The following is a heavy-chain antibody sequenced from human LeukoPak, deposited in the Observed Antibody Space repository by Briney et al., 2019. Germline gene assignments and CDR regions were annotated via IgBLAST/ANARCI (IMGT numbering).Heavy chain of an antibody. CDR3: ARAEREMVRGVIGWFDP. Sequence: KSSQTLSLTCTVSGGSISSGGYYWSWIRQHPGKGLEWIGYIYYSGSTYYNPSLKSRVTISVDTSKNQFSLKLSSVTAADTAVYYCARAEREMVRGVIGWFDPWGQGTLVTVSS. J-gene: IGHJ5*02. D-gene: IGHD3-10*01. CDR1: GGSISSGGYY. CDR2: IYYSGST. V-gene: IGHV4-31*03.